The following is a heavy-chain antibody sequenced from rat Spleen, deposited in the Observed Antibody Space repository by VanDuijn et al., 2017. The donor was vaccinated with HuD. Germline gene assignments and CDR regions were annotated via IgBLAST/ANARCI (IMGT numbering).Heavy chain of an antibody. CDR1: GFSLSSYG. Sequence: QVQLKESGPGLVQPSQTLSLTCTVSGFSLSSYGVIWVRQPPGKGLEWMGRMRYNGDTSYNSALKSRLSISRDTSKNQVFLKMNSLQTDDTGTYYCTIHPRYWGQGVMVTVSS. CDR3: TIHPRY. J-gene: IGHJ2*01. D-gene: IGHD3-1*01. CDR2: MRYNGDT. V-gene: IGHV2-63*01.